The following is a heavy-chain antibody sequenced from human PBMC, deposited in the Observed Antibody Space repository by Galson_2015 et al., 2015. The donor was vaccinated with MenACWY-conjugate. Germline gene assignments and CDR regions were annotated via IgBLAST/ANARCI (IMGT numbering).Heavy chain of an antibody. V-gene: IGHV3-49*03. J-gene: IGHJ4*02. CDR3: TRNGGPGAPHFDY. D-gene: IGHD2-8*02. Sequence: SLRLSCATSGFTFGDYAVSWFRQAPGKGLEWVGFIAGTPYGGTPEYAAFVKGRFTISRDDSKGIAYLQMNGLKTEDAAMYYCTRNGGPGAPHFDYWGQGTLVTVSS. CDR1: GFTFGDYA. CDR2: IAGTPYGGTP.